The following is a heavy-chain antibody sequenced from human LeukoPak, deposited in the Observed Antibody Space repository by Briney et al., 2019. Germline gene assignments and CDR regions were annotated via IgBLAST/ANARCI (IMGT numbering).Heavy chain of an antibody. CDR3: ARVPPGTLDPFDI. CDR2: INHSGST. V-gene: IGHV4-4*02. Sequence: SETLSLTCGVSGGSISSSYWWSWVRQPPGKGLEWIGEINHSGSTNYNPSLKSRVTISIDTSKNQFSLKLSSVTAADTAVYYCARVPPGTLDPFDIWGQGTMVTVSS. CDR1: GGSISSSYW. J-gene: IGHJ3*02.